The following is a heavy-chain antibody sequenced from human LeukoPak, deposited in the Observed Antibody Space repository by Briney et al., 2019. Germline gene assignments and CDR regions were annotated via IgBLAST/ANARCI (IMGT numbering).Heavy chain of an antibody. CDR1: GFTFSSYS. CDR3: ARTIAARTYYFDY. D-gene: IGHD6-13*01. V-gene: IGHV3-48*01. CDR2: ISSSSSTI. J-gene: IGHJ4*02. Sequence: GGSLRLSCAASGFTFSSYSMNWVRQAPGKGLEWVSYISSSSSTIYYADSVKGRFTISRDNAKNSLYLQMNSLRAEDTAVCYCARTIAARTYYFDYWGQGTLVTVSS.